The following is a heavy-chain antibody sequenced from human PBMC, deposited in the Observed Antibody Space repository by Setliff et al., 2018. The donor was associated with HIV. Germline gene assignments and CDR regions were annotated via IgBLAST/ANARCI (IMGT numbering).Heavy chain of an antibody. V-gene: IGHV4-59*01. CDR3: ARGEPPACRSGLLY. Sequence: SETLSLTCSVSGDDINRDFWTWMRQPPGKGLEWIGYVQYVGPANYNPSLQSRPTLSIDTSKNQFSLKLISVTAADTAVYYCARGEPPACRSGLLYWGRGILVTVPQ. D-gene: IGHD3-22*01. CDR1: GDDINRDF. CDR2: VQYVGPA. J-gene: IGHJ4*02.